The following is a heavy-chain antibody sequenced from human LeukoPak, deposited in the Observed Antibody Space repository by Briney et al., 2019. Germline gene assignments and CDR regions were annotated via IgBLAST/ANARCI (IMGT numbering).Heavy chain of an antibody. Sequence: GGSLRLSCAASGFTFSSYSMNWVRQAPGKGLEWVSYISSSDSTMYYADSVKGRFTISRDNAKNPLYLQMNSLRAEDTAVYYCARDSSGWYRPDYWGQGTLVTVSS. J-gene: IGHJ4*02. D-gene: IGHD6-19*01. CDR1: GFTFSSYS. CDR2: ISSSDSTM. CDR3: ARDSSGWYRPDY. V-gene: IGHV3-48*01.